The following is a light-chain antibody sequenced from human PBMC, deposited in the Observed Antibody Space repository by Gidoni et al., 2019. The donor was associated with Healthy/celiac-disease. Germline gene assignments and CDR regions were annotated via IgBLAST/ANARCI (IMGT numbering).Light chain of an antibody. J-gene: IGLJ3*02. CDR2: DVS. Sequence: QSALTQPAPVSGSPGQSIPISCTGTSSDVGGYNYVSWYQQHPGKAPKLMIYDVSNRPSGVSNRFSGSKSGNTASLTISGLQAEDEADYYCSSYTSSSTPSWVFGGGTKLTVL. CDR3: SSYTSSSTPSWV. CDR1: SSDVGGYNY. V-gene: IGLV2-14*01.